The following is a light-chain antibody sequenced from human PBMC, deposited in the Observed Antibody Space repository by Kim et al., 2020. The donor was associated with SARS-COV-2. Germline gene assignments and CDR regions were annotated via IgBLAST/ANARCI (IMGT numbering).Light chain of an antibody. CDR2: SDI. V-gene: IGLV1-44*01. Sequence: QSVTISCSGGSSNIGSNTVNWYQHLPGTAPKLLIYSDIQRPSGVPDRFSASKSGTSASLAISGLQSEDEADYYCAAWDDSLSGFVVFGGGTQLTVL. CDR3: AAWDDSLSGFVV. CDR1: SSNIGSNT. J-gene: IGLJ2*01.